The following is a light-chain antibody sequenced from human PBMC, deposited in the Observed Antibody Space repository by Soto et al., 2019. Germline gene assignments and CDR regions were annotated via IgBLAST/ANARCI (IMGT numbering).Light chain of an antibody. V-gene: IGLV2-8*01. CDR2: EVV. J-gene: IGLJ1*01. Sequence: QSVLTQPPSASASPGQSVTISCTGTKNDIAVYDFVSWYQHHPGKAPRLIIYEVVQRPSVVPDRFSGSKSGNTASLTVSGLQAADEADYFCKSSAGSNTYVFGSGTKVTVL. CDR1: KNDIAVYDF. CDR3: KSSAGSNTYV.